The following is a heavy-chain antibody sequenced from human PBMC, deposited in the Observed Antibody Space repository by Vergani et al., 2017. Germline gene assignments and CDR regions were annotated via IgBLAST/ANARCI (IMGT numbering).Heavy chain of an antibody. J-gene: IGHJ4*02. D-gene: IGHD6-19*01. CDR3: ARDLPIAVAGKLDY. CDR2: INPNSGGT. CDR1: GYTFTGYS. Sequence: QVELVQSGSELKKPGASVTVSCKTSGYTFTGYSMHWVRQAPGQGLEWMGWINPNSGGTNYAQKFQGRVTMTRDTSISTAYMELSRLRSDDTAVYYCARDLPIAVAGKLDYWGQGTLVTVSS. V-gene: IGHV1-2*02.